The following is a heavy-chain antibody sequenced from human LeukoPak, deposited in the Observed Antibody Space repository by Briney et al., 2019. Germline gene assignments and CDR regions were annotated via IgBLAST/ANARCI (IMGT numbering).Heavy chain of an antibody. V-gene: IGHV4-61*01. D-gene: IGHD5-24*01. CDR3: ARSSMAHHFDY. CDR1: GGSVSSGSYY. J-gene: IGHJ4*02. CDR2: IYYSGST. Sequence: PSETLSLTCTVSGGSVSSGSYYWSWIRQPPGKGLVWIGYIYYSGSTNYNPSLKSRVTISVDTSKNQFSLKLSSVTAADTAVYYCARSSMAHHFDYWGQGTLVTVSS.